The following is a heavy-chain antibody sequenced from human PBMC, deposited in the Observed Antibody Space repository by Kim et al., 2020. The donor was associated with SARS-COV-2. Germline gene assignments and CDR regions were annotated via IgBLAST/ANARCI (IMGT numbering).Heavy chain of an antibody. CDR3: AKNLFDYGDYGVRGLDV. D-gene: IGHD4-17*01. CDR2: ISYDGSDK. Sequence: GVSLRLSCAASGFTFSSSGMHWVRQAPGKGLEWVTVISYDGSDKYYVDSVKGRFTISRDNSKNTLYLQMNSLRAEDTAVYYCAKNLFDYGDYGVRGLDVWGQGTTVTVSS. V-gene: IGHV3-33*05. J-gene: IGHJ6*02. CDR1: GFTFSSSG.